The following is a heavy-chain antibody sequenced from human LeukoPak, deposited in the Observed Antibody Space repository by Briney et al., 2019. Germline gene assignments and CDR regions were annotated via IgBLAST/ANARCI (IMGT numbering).Heavy chain of an antibody. CDR2: IKTKIDGGTI. J-gene: IGHJ4*02. Sequence: GGSLRPSCAASEFTFSDAWMSWVRQAPGKGLEWVGRIKTKIDGGTIDYAAPVKGRFTISRDDSKNTLYLEMNSLQTEDTAVYYCTTDLRWELPPWDYWGQGTLVTVSS. D-gene: IGHD1-26*01. CDR1: EFTFSDAW. V-gene: IGHV3-15*01. CDR3: TTDLRWELPPWDY.